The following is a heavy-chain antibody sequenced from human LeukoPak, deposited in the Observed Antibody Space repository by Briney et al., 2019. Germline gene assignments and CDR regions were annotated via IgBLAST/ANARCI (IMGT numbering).Heavy chain of an antibody. CDR1: GFTFSSYS. Sequence: GGSLRLSCAASGFTFSSYSMNWVRQAPGKGLEWVSVIYSGGSTYYADSVKGRFTISRDNSKNTLYLQMNSLRAEDTAVYYCARDLNDYGDYGWGQGTLVTVSS. CDR3: ARDLNDYGDYG. CDR2: IYSGGST. D-gene: IGHD4-17*01. V-gene: IGHV3-66*01. J-gene: IGHJ4*02.